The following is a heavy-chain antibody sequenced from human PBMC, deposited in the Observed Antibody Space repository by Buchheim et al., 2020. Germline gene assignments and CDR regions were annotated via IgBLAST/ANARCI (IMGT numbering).Heavy chain of an antibody. Sequence: QVQLVESGGGVVQPGRSLRLSCAASGFTFSSYGMHWVRQAPGKGLEWVAVIWYDGSNKYYADSVKGRFTISRDNSKNTLYLQMNSLRAEDTAVYYCAVRGYSYGFSEEGFDYWGQGTL. CDR2: IWYDGSNK. J-gene: IGHJ4*02. CDR3: AVRGYSYGFSEEGFDY. V-gene: IGHV3-33*01. D-gene: IGHD5-18*01. CDR1: GFTFSSYG.